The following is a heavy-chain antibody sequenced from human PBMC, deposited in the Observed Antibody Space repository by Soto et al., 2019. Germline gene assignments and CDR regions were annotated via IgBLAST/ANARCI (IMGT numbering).Heavy chain of an antibody. J-gene: IGHJ4*02. Sequence: SETLSLTCTVSGGSITSDNYYWGWIRQPPGKGLEWIGSVYYSGSTYYNPSLKSRVTVSLDASKNQFSLRLNSVTAADTAVYYCARHVASLLQTAYATFYFDFWGQGTLVTVSS. CDR2: VYYSGST. V-gene: IGHV4-39*01. CDR1: GGSITSDNYY. CDR3: ARHVASLLQTAYATFYFDF. D-gene: IGHD2-8*01.